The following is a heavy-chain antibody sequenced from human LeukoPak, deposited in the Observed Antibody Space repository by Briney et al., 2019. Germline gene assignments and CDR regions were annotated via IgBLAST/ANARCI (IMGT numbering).Heavy chain of an antibody. CDR1: GFTFSSYG. CDR2: IRYDGSNK. D-gene: IGHD3-3*01. J-gene: IGHJ4*02. V-gene: IGHV3-30*02. CDR3: AKISDFWSDTY. Sequence: PGGSLRLSCAASGFTFSSYGMHWVRQAPGKGLEWVAFIRYDGSNKYYADSVKSRFTISRDNSKNTLYLQMNSLRAEDTAVYYCAKISDFWSDTYWGQGTLVTVSS.